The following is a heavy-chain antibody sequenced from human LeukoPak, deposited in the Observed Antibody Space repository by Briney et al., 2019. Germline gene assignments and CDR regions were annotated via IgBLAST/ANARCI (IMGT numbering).Heavy chain of an antibody. J-gene: IGHJ3*02. CDR3: ARGESGNHAGFFDI. CDR1: GGSITNYY. Sequence: SETLSLTCTVSGGSITNYYWTWIRQPPGKELEWIGFIYYSGSTNYSPSLKSRVTISVDTSKNQFSLKLSSVTAADTAVYYCARGESGNHAGFFDIWGQGTMVTVSS. D-gene: IGHD1-14*01. V-gene: IGHV4-59*01. CDR2: IYYSGST.